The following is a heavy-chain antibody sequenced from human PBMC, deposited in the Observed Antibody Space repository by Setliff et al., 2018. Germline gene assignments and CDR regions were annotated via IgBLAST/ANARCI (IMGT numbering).Heavy chain of an antibody. CDR3: ARDQWVRSPPLYFSYSMDV. J-gene: IGHJ6*02. V-gene: IGHV4-4*07. D-gene: IGHD5-12*01. CDR2: ISTIGNT. CDR1: GGSIINSYY. Sequence: SETLSLTCTVSGGSIINSYYWSWIRQPAGKGLEWIGRISTIGNTNYNPSLKSRVTVSLDTSKNQFSLKLTSMTAADTAVYYCARDQWVRSPPLYFSYSMDVWGQGTTVTVSS.